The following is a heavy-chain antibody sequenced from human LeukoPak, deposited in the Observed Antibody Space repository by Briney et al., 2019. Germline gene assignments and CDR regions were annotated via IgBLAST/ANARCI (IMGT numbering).Heavy chain of an antibody. Sequence: ASVKVSCKASGYTFTGYYMHWVRQAPGQGLEWMGWINPNSGGTNYAQKFQGRVTMTRDTSISTAYMELSRLRSDDTAVYYCASRAFIAVAGTYYYYGMDVWGQGTTVTVSS. D-gene: IGHD6-19*01. V-gene: IGHV1-2*02. CDR1: GYTFTGYY. CDR3: ASRAFIAVAGTYYYYGMDV. CDR2: INPNSGGT. J-gene: IGHJ6*02.